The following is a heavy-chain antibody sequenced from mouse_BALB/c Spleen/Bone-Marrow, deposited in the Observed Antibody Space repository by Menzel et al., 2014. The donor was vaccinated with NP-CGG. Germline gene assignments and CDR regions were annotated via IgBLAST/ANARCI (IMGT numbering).Heavy chain of an antibody. Sequence: QVQLKESGAELARPGASVKMSCKASGYTFTSYTMHWVKQRPGQGLEWIGYINPSSGYTNYNQKFKDKATLTADKSSSTAYMQLSSLTSEDSAVYYCAREKGITFAYWGQGTLVTVSA. V-gene: IGHV1-4*01. D-gene: IGHD2-4*01. CDR3: AREKGITFAY. J-gene: IGHJ3*01. CDR2: INPSSGYT. CDR1: GYTFTSYT.